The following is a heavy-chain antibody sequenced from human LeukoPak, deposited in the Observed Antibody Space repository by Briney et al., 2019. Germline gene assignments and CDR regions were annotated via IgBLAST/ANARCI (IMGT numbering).Heavy chain of an antibody. CDR3: ASTPYCSSTSCSKRDYYGMDV. Sequence: SGTVSCKASGGTFSSYAISGVRQAPGQGLEWIGGIIPIFCTANYAQKFQGRVTITADESTSTAYMELSSLRSEDTAVYYCASTPYCSSTSCSKRDYYGMDVWGKGTTVTVSS. V-gene: IGHV1-69*01. CDR2: IIPIFCTA. CDR1: GGTFSSYA. J-gene: IGHJ6*04. D-gene: IGHD2-2*01.